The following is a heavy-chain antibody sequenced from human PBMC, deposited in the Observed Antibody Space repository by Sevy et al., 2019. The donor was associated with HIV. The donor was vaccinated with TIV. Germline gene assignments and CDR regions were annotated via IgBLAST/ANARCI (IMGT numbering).Heavy chain of an antibody. Sequence: ASVKVSCKASGYTFTSYDINWVRQATGQGLEWMGWMNPNSGNTGYAQKFQGRVTITRNTSISTAYMGRSSLRSEDTAVYYCARGLYGSGSYYRKRGESYYYYMDVWGKGTTVTVSS. J-gene: IGHJ6*03. V-gene: IGHV1-8*03. CDR3: ARGLYGSGSYYRKRGESYYYYMDV. CDR2: MNPNSGNT. D-gene: IGHD3-10*01. CDR1: GYTFTSYD.